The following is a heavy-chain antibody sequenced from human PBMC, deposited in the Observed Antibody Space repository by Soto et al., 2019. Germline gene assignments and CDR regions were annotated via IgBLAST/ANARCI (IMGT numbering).Heavy chain of an antibody. D-gene: IGHD2-15*01. CDR1: GYTLTSYA. Sequence: ASVKGSRKASGYTLTSYAMDLVRQAPGQRLEWMGWINAGNGNTKYSQKFQGRVTITRDTSASTAYMELSSLRSEDTAVYYCARDLGGWPDYWGQGTLVTVSS. CDR3: ARDLGGWPDY. V-gene: IGHV1-3*01. CDR2: INAGNGNT. J-gene: IGHJ4*02.